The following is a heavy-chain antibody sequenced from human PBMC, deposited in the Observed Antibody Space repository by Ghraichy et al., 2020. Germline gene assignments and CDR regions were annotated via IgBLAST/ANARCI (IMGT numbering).Heavy chain of an antibody. V-gene: IGHV3-48*02. CDR1: GFTLSSYS. D-gene: IGHD4-23*01. J-gene: IGHJ6*02. CDR2: ITSGSSFK. Sequence: GGSLRLSCVGSGFTLSSYSMNWVRQSPGKGLEWVSYITSGSSFKSYTDSVKGRFTISRDNAQNSLYLQMNSLRDEDTAVYYCARGSTVVRFYYYGGMDGWGQGTTVTVSS. CDR3: ARGSTVVRFYYYGGMDG.